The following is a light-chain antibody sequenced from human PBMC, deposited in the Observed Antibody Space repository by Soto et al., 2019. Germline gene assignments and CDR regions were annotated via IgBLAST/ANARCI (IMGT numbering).Light chain of an antibody. V-gene: IGKV1-27*01. CDR2: AAS. CDR1: QDISNY. Sequence: DIQMTQSPSSLSASVGDRVTITCQASQDISNYLNWYQQKPGKAPKLLIYAASTLQSGVPSRFSGSGSGTDFTLTISSLQPEDVATYYCLGYDSAPTWTFGQGTRVEIK. CDR3: LGYDSAPTWT. J-gene: IGKJ1*01.